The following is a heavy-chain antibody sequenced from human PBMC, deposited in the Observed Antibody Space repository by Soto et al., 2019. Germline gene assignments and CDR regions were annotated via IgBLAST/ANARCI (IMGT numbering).Heavy chain of an antibody. CDR2: LYFNGGT. Sequence: QVQLQESGPALVKPSQTLSLTCNVSGGPINSPDYSWSWFRQSPGKGLEGIGYLYFNGGTQYNPSLRTPVSMSLDTSKKHFSLKMRSVTAADTAVYYCARGISKYSSWYEPHTWFDAWGQGALVTVSS. V-gene: IGHV4-30-4*01. J-gene: IGHJ5*02. D-gene: IGHD6-13*01. CDR1: GGPINSPDYS. CDR3: ARGISKYSSWYEPHTWFDA.